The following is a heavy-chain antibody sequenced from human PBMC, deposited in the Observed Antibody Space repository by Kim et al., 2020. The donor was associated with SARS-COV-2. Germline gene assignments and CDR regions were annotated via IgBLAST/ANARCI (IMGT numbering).Heavy chain of an antibody. CDR1: GFTFSSYG. J-gene: IGHJ3*02. CDR3: ACVDGHDAFDI. CDR2: IWYDGSNK. Sequence: GGSLRLSCAASGFTFSSYGMHWVRQAPGKGLEWVAVIWYDGSNKYYAGSVNGRFTITRDNSKNTMYLQMNSLRAEDTAVYYCACVDGHDAFDIWGQGTMVTVSS. V-gene: IGHV3-33*01.